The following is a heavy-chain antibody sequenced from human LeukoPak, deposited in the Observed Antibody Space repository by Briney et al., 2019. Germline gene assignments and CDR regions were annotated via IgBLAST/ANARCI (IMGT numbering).Heavy chain of an antibody. CDR3: ARDSFWYSSSWYPYYFDY. V-gene: IGHV1-2*02. CDR2: INPNSGGT. D-gene: IGHD6-13*01. CDR1: GYTFTGYY. Sequence: ASVKVSCKASGYTFTGYYMHWVRQAPGQGLEWMGWINPNSGGTNYAQKFQGRVTMTRDTSISTAYMELSRLRSDDTAVYYCARDSFWYSSSWYPYYFDYWGQGTLVTVSS. J-gene: IGHJ4*02.